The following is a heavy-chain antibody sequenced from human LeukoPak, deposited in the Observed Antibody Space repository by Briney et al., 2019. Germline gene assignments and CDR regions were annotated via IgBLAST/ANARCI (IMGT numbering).Heavy chain of an antibody. J-gene: IGHJ5*02. V-gene: IGHV4-59*01. CDR3: ARDTAMVTYWFDP. CDR1: GGSISSYY. CDR2: IYYSGST. Sequence: SETLSLTCTVSGGSISSYYWSWIRQPPGKGLEWIGYIYYSGSTNYNPSLKSRVTMSVDTSKNQYSLKLSSVTAADTAVYYCARDTAMVTYWFDPWGQGTLVTVSS. D-gene: IGHD5-18*01.